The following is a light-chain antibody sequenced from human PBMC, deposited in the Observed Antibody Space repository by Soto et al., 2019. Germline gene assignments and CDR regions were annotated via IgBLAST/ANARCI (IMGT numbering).Light chain of an antibody. V-gene: IGLV2-14*03. CDR1: SSDVGAFNY. Sequence: QSALTQPASVSGSPGQAITISCSGTSSDVGAFNYVSWYQQHPGKAPKLMIYDVSNRPSGVSNRFSGSKSGTSASLAISGLQSEDEGDYYCATWDDSLDGPVFGGGTKLTVL. J-gene: IGLJ2*01. CDR2: DVS. CDR3: ATWDDSLDGPV.